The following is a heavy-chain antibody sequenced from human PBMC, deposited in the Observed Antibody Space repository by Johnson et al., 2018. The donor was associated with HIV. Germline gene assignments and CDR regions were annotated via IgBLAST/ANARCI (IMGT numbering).Heavy chain of an antibody. CDR3: AKERAYIRTFDI. J-gene: IGHJ3*02. V-gene: IGHV3-NL1*01. Sequence: QVQLVESGGGLVQPGRSLRLSCAASGFTFDDYGMSWVRQAPGKGLEWVSSIGSNTHYADSVKGRFTISRDNSKNTLYLQMNSLRAEDTAVYYCAKERAYIRTFDIWGQGTLVTVSS. CDR1: GFTFDDYG. D-gene: IGHD5-18*01. CDR2: IGSNT.